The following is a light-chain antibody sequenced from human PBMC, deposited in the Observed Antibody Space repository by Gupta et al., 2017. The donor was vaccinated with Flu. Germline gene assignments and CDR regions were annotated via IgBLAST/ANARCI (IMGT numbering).Light chain of an antibody. CDR2: LAS. Sequence: DIQMTQSPSSLSASVGDSVSITCRASQSIRGYLNWYQQKPGKAPKLLIYLASYLQSGVPSRFSGSGSGTDFTLTISSLQPEDFATYYCQQTYSDLSFGGGTRVELK. V-gene: IGKV1-39*01. CDR1: QSIRGY. J-gene: IGKJ4*01. CDR3: QQTYSDLS.